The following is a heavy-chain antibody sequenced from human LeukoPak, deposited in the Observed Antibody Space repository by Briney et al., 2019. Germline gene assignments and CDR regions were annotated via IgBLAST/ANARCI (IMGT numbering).Heavy chain of an antibody. CDR3: ARGLQGGSSGWYNY. J-gene: IGHJ4*02. Sequence: SQTLSLTCAVSGGSISSGGYSWSWIRQPPGKGLEWIGYIYHSGSTYYNPSLKSRVTISVDRSKNQFSLKLSSVTAADTAVYYCARGLQGGSSGWYNYWGQGTLVTVSS. D-gene: IGHD6-19*01. CDR1: GGSISSGGYS. V-gene: IGHV4-30-2*01. CDR2: IYHSGST.